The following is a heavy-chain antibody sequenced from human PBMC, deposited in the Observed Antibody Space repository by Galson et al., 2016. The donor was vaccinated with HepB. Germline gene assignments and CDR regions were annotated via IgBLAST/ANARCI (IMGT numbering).Heavy chain of an antibody. CDR2: ISSSGITI. D-gene: IGHD3-9*01. Sequence: SLRLSCAASGFTFGSYEMNWVRQAPGKGLEWISYISSSGITIYYADSVKGRFTISRDNAKNSMYLQMNSLRADDTAIYYCARDVGYYDVLTGYSGEHYYYYYAMDVWGRGTLVTVSS. J-gene: IGHJ6*02. V-gene: IGHV3-48*03. CDR1: GFTFGSYE. CDR3: ARDVGYYDVLTGYSGEHYYYYYAMDV.